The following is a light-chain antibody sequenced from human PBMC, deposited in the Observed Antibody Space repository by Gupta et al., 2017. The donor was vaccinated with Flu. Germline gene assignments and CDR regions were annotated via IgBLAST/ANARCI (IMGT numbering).Light chain of an antibody. CDR1: QSIATN. V-gene: IGKV3-15*01. CDR2: DAS. CDR3: QQYKQVPPLT. J-gene: IGKJ3*01. Sequence: ETMMTQSPATLSVSPGQRATLSCRASQSIATNLAWYQQKPGQRPRLLIYDASRRASGVPVRFSGSGSEREFTLTISSLQSEDLAVYYCQQYKQVPPLTFDPGTKVDFK.